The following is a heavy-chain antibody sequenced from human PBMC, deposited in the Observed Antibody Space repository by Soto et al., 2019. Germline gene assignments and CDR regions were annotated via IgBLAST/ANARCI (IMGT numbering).Heavy chain of an antibody. CDR1: GFTFSRHT. D-gene: IGHD3-16*02. J-gene: IGHJ4*02. V-gene: IGHV3-30*04. Sequence: QVQLEESGGGVVQPGRSLRLYCAASGFTFSRHTMHWVRQAPGKGLEWVASISYDGSNKYYADSVKGRFTISRDNSKNTLSVQMDSLRAEDTAVYYCARDRLRLGELSLLGYFDYWGQGTLVTVSS. CDR2: ISYDGSNK. CDR3: ARDRLRLGELSLLGYFDY.